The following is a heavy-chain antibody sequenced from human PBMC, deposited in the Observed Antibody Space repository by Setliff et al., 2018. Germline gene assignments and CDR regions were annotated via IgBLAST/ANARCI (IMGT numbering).Heavy chain of an antibody. J-gene: IGHJ5*02. Sequence: KTSETLSLTCTVSGDSISNYYWNWIRQPAGKGLEWIGYLYYNGTTRFGPSLKSRATISLDTSRNQFSLRLTSVTAADTAVYYCASTPRRGLDIRTRVGAFDPWGQGTVVTVSS. D-gene: IGHD1-26*01. CDR2: LYYNGTT. V-gene: IGHV4-59*01. CDR3: ASTPRRGLDIRTRVGAFDP. CDR1: GDSISNYY.